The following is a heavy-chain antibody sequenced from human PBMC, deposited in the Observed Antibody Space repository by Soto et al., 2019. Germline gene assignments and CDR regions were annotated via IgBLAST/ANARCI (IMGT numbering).Heavy chain of an antibody. J-gene: IGHJ6*01. D-gene: IGHD3-22*01. Sequence: GGSLRLSCAASGFTFSNAWMNWVRQAPGKGLEWVGRIKSKTDGGTTDYAAPVKGRFTISRDDSKNTLYLQMNSLKTEDTAVYYCTSFRYYDSSRYYYYGMDVWGQGTTVTVSS. CDR3: TSFRYYDSSRYYYYGMDV. V-gene: IGHV3-15*07. CDR2: IKSKTDGGTT. CDR1: GFTFSNAW.